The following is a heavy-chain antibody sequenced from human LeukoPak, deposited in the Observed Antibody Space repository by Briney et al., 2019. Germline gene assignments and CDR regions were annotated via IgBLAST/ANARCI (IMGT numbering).Heavy chain of an antibody. D-gene: IGHD5-18*01. J-gene: IGHJ4*02. V-gene: IGHV1-8*03. CDR1: GYTFTSYD. CDR2: MNPNSGNT. CDR3: ARGHRLYSYGVGRSFDY. Sequence: ASVKVSCKASGYTFTSYDINWVRQATGQGLEWMGWMNPNSGNTGYAQKFQGRVTITRNTSISTAYMELSSLRSEDTAVYYCARGHRLYSYGVGRSFDYWGQGTLVTVSS.